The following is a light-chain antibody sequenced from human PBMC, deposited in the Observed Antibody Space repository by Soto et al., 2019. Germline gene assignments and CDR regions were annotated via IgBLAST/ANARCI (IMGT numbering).Light chain of an antibody. Sequence: DIQMTQSPSTLSASVGDRVTITCRASQSISSWLAWYQQKPGKAPKLLIYDASSLETGVPSRFSGSGSGTEFTLTISSLQPEDFATYYCQQRHSYPITFGQGTRLENK. V-gene: IGKV1-5*01. CDR2: DAS. CDR3: QQRHSYPIT. J-gene: IGKJ5*01. CDR1: QSISSW.